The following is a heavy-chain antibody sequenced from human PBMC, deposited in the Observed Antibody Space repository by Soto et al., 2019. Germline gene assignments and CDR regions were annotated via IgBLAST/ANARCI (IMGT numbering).Heavy chain of an antibody. CDR2: IYYSGST. Sequence: SETLSLTCTVSGGSISSYYWSWIRQPPGKGLEWIGYIYYSGSTSYNPSLKSRVTISVDTSKNQFSLKLSSVTAADTAVYYCARSYYRNYYYGMDVWGQGTTVTVSS. CDR1: GGSISSYY. V-gene: IGHV4-59*08. D-gene: IGHD3-10*01. J-gene: IGHJ6*02. CDR3: ARSYYRNYYYGMDV.